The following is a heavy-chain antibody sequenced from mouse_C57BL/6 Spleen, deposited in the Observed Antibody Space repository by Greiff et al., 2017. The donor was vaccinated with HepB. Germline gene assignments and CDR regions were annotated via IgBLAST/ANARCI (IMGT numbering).Heavy chain of an antibody. CDR3: ARNMRYAMDY. CDR1: GYTFTDYY. D-gene: IGHD2-3*01. J-gene: IGHJ4*01. CDR2: IYPGSGNT. V-gene: IGHV1-76*01. Sequence: QVHVKQSGAELVRPGASVKLSCKASGYTFTDYYINWVKQRPGQGLEWIARIYPGSGNTYYNEKFKGKATLTAEKSSSTAYMQLSSLTSEDSAVYFCARNMRYAMDYWGQGTSVTVSS.